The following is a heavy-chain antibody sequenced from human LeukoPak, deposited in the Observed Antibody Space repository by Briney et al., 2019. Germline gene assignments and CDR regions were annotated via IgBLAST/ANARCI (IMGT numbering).Heavy chain of an antibody. CDR3: ARDLTGDLYSFFDY. V-gene: IGHV1-2*02. Sequence: ASVKVSCKATGYTFTGYHLHWVRQAPGQGLEWMAWIQSDSGDTNYAQKFQGRVTVTRDKFTRTSYIEVDRLSSDDTAVYYCARDLTGDLYSFFDYWGPGTLVCVSS. CDR2: IQSDSGDT. D-gene: IGHD7-27*01. CDR1: GYTFTGYH. J-gene: IGHJ4*02.